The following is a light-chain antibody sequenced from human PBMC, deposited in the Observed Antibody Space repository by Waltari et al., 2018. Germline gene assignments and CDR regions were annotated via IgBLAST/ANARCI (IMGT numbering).Light chain of an antibody. CDR3: ATWDDSLNGL. V-gene: IGLV1-44*01. CDR2: SNN. Sequence: QSVLTQPPSASGTPGQRVSISCSGSSSNIGKNSVNWYQQLPGTAPSLLIYSNNQRPSGVPDRFSGSKSGTSASLAISGLQSEDEADYYCATWDDSLNGLFGGGTKLTVL. J-gene: IGLJ2*01. CDR1: SSNIGKNS.